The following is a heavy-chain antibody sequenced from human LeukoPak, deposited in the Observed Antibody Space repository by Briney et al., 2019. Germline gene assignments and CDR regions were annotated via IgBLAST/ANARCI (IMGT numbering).Heavy chain of an antibody. CDR3: ASQLYASGKNYFDY. V-gene: IGHV1-69*04. D-gene: IGHD3-10*01. J-gene: IGHJ4*02. CDR1: GGTFTNYA. Sequence: ASVKVSCKASGGTFTNYAITWVRQAPGQGLEWMGRVIPVLGTPNYAQNFQGRVPFTADKSTSTAYMELNSLRSEDTAVYFCASQLYASGKNYFDYWGQGTLVTVS. CDR2: VIPVLGTP.